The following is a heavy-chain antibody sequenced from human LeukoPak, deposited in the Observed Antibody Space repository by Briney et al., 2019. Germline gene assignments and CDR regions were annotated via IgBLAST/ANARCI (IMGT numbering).Heavy chain of an antibody. CDR1: GYSISSGYY. J-gene: IGHJ4*02. D-gene: IGHD6-19*01. CDR2: IYHSGST. V-gene: IGHV4-38-2*01. Sequence: SETLSLTCAVSGYSISSGYYWGWIRQPPGKGLEWIGSIYHSGSTYYNPSLKSRVTISVDTSKNQFPLKLSSVTAADTAVYYCARAMVEQWLIYDYWGQGTLVTVSS. CDR3: ARAMVEQWLIYDY.